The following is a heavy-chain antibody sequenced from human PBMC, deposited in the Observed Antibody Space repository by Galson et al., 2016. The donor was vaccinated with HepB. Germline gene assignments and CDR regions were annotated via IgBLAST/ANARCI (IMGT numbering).Heavy chain of an antibody. CDR3: ARSYLLGRGFGW. D-gene: IGHD7-27*01. J-gene: IGHJ4*02. CDR2: TFYRSNWQN. V-gene: IGHV6-1*01. CDR1: GDSVSSNSAG. Sequence: CAISGDSVSSNSAGWNWIRQSPSRGLEWPGRTFYRSNWQNHYAESVKGRITINPDTSKNQFSLQLSSVTPEDTAVYYCARSYLLGRGFGWWGQGTLVTVSS.